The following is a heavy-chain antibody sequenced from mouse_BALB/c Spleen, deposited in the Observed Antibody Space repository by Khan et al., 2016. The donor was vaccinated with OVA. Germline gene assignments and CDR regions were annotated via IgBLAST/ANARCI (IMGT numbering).Heavy chain of an antibody. V-gene: IGHV3-2*02. CDR2: ISYGGST. CDR1: GYSITSDYA. D-gene: IGHD1-1*01. Sequence: VQLKQSGPGLVKPSQSLSLTCTVTGYSITSDYAWDWIRQFPGNKLEWMGYISYGGSTSYNPSLKSRISITRDTSKNQFFLQLNSVTTEDTATYYGARKNYYGYAMDYWGQGTSVTVSS. CDR3: ARKNYYGYAMDY. J-gene: IGHJ4*01.